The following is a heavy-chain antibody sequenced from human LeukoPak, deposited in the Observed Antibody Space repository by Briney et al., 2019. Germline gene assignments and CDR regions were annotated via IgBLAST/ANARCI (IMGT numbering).Heavy chain of an antibody. D-gene: IGHD4-17*01. Sequence: SETLSLTCTVSGGSISSYYWSWIRQPPGKGLEWIGYIYYSGSTNYIPSLKSRVTISVDTSKNQFSLKLSSVTAADTAVYYCARGDYGEPFDYWGQGTLVTVSS. CDR3: ARGDYGEPFDY. V-gene: IGHV4-59*01. CDR1: GGSISSYY. CDR2: IYYSGST. J-gene: IGHJ4*02.